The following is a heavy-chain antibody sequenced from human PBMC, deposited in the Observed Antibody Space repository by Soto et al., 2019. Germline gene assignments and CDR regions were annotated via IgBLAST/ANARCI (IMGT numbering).Heavy chain of an antibody. CDR2: ISSSGSTI. J-gene: IGHJ3*02. D-gene: IGHD6-25*01. V-gene: IGHV3-48*03. CDR1: GFTFSSYE. Sequence: EVQLVESGGGLVQPGGSLRLSCAASGFTFSSYEMNWVRQAPGKGLEWVSYISSSGSTIYYADSVKGRFTISRDNAKNSLYLQMNSLRAEDTADYYCARVRRLYLLRAFDIWGQGTMVTVSS. CDR3: ARVRRLYLLRAFDI.